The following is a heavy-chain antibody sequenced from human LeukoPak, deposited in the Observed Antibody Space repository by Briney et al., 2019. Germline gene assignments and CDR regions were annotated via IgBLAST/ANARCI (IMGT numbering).Heavy chain of an antibody. Sequence: GRSLRLSCAASGFTFSTYGMHWVRQAPGKGLEWVAVIWYDGSNKYYADSVKGRFTISGDNSKNTLYLQMNSLRAEDTAVYYCARAPCSGNSCYSVDYWGQGTLVTVSS. CDR1: GFTFSTYG. CDR3: ARAPCSGNSCYSVDY. V-gene: IGHV3-33*01. CDR2: IWYDGSNK. J-gene: IGHJ4*02. D-gene: IGHD2-15*01.